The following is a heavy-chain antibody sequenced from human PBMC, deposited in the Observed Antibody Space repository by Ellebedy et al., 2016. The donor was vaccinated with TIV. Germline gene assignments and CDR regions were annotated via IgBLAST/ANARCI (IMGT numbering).Heavy chain of an antibody. Sequence: GESLKISCAASGFTFSLYAMHWVRQAPGKGLEWVALIRNDGGRDFYADSVRGRFTISRDVSSNTLHLQMHSLRAEDTALYYCATTTGAYYRQPLASWGRGTLVTVSS. J-gene: IGHJ5*01. D-gene: IGHD1-26*01. CDR3: ATTTGAYYRQPLAS. CDR1: GFTFSLYA. CDR2: IRNDGGRD. V-gene: IGHV3-33*08.